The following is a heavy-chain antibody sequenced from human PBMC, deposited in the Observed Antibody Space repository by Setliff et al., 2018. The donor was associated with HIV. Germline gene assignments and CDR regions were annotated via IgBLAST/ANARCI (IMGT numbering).Heavy chain of an antibody. D-gene: IGHD3-16*01. CDR1: GFTFDDYG. Sequence: GGSLRLSCAASGFTFDDYGMSWVRQAPGKGLEWVANIKQDGSEKYYVDSVKGRFTISRDNAKNSLYLQMNSLRAEDTAVYYCAAETLPGQSAFDIWGQGTMVTVSS. V-gene: IGHV3-7*01. CDR3: AAETLPGQSAFDI. J-gene: IGHJ3*02. CDR2: IKQDGSEK.